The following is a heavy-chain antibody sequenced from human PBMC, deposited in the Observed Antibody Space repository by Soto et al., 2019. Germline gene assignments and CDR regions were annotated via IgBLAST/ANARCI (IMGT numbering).Heavy chain of an antibody. D-gene: IGHD3-22*01. J-gene: IGHJ4*02. CDR2: ISGSGGST. Sequence: GGSLRLSCAASRFTFSNYAMSWVRQAPGKGLEWVSAISGSGGSTYYADSVKGRFTISRDNSKNTLYLQMNSLRAEDTAVYYCAKVYSSGYYYQFDYWGQGTLVTVSS. CDR1: RFTFSNYA. V-gene: IGHV3-23*01. CDR3: AKVYSSGYYYQFDY.